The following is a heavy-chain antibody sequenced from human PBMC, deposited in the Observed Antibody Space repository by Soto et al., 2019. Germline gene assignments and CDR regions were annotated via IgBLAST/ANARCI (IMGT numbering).Heavy chain of an antibody. V-gene: IGHV2-5*02. D-gene: IGHD5-12*01. J-gene: IGHJ6*02. CDR2: IYWDDDK. Sequence: QITLKESGPTLVKPTQTLTLTCTFSGFSLSTSGVGVGWIRQPPGKALEWLALIYWDDDKRYSPSLKSRLTTTKDPSKNQVVLTMTNMDPVDTATYYCAHSPDIVATYGMDVWGQGTTVTVSS. CDR3: AHSPDIVATYGMDV. CDR1: GFSLSTSGVG.